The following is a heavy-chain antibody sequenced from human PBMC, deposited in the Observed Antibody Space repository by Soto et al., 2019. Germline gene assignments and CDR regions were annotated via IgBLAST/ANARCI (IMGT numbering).Heavy chain of an antibody. CDR1: GFTVSSNY. V-gene: IGHV3-66*01. J-gene: IGHJ6*02. CDR3: ARDPVATIGLRSDYGMDV. D-gene: IGHD5-12*01. Sequence: PGGSLRLSCAASGFTVSSNYMSWVRQAPGKGLEWVSVIYSGGSTYYADSVKGRFTISRDNSKNTLYLQMNSLRAEDTAVYYCARDPVATIGLRSDYGMDVWGQGTTVTVSS. CDR2: IYSGGST.